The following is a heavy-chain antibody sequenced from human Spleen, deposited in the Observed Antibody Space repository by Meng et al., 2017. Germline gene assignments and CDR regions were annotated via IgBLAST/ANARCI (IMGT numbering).Heavy chain of an antibody. V-gene: IGHV1-18*01. Sequence: QVHLVQTGAGVKCPGASVKVSCKASCYTFTSYGISRVRQAPGQGLELMGWISAYNGNTNYAQKLQGRVTMTTDTSTTTAYMELRSLRSDDTAVYYCARDRAIAATGREVDCWGQGTLVTVSS. J-gene: IGHJ4*02. D-gene: IGHD6-13*01. CDR1: CYTFTSYG. CDR3: ARDRAIAATGREVDC. CDR2: ISAYNGNT.